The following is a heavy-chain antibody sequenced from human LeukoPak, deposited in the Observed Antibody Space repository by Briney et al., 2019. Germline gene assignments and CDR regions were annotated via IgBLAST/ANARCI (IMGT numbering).Heavy chain of an antibody. J-gene: IGHJ4*02. D-gene: IGHD6-13*01. CDR1: GFPLSSYA. V-gene: IGHV3-23*01. CDR3: AKGHGSTWYDGLYYFDY. CDR2: TSSSDAGT. Sequence: GGSLRLSCAASGFPLSSYAMSWVRQAPGKGLEWVSATSSSDAGTYYADSVRGRFTISRDNSNNTLYLQVNTVRAADTAVYYCAKGHGSTWYDGLYYFDYWGQGTLVTVSS.